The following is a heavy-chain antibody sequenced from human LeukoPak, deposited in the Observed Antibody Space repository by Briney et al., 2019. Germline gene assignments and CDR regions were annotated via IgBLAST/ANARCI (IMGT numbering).Heavy chain of an antibody. Sequence: GGSLKLSCAASGFTFSGSAMHWVRQASGKGLEWVGRIRSKANSYATAYAASVKGRFTISRDDSKNTAYLQMNSLKTEDTAVYYCAKDRLVVPAAIIWGQGTMVTVSS. CDR3: AKDRLVVPAAII. J-gene: IGHJ3*02. V-gene: IGHV3-73*01. CDR2: IRSKANSYAT. D-gene: IGHD2-2*01. CDR1: GFTFSGSA.